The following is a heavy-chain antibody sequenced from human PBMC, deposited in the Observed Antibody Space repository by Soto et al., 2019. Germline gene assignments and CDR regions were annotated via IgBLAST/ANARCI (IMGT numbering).Heavy chain of an antibody. CDR1: GGSVSSYY. CDR3: ARVPSIAVAGTTYYYYGMDV. Sequence: QVQLQESGPGLVKPSETLSLTCTVSGGSVSSYYWSWIRQPPGKGLEWIGYIYYSGGTNYNPSLKRRVTISVATSKNQFSLKLSSVTAADTAVYYCARVPSIAVAGTTYYYYGMDVWGQGTTVTVSS. D-gene: IGHD6-19*01. CDR2: IYYSGGT. J-gene: IGHJ6*02. V-gene: IGHV4-59*02.